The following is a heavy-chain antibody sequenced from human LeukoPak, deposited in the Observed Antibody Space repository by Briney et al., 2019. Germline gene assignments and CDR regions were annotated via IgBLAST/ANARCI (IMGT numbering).Heavy chain of an antibody. CDR2: FDPEDGET. J-gene: IGHJ4*02. Sequence: ASVEVSCKVSGYTLTELSMHWVRQAPGKGLEWMGGFDPEDGETIYAQKFQGRVTMTEDTSTDTAYMELSSLRSEDTAVYYCATSFSGGYYFDYWGQGTLVTVSS. CDR3: ATSFSGGYYFDY. V-gene: IGHV1-24*01. D-gene: IGHD2-8*02. CDR1: GYTLTELS.